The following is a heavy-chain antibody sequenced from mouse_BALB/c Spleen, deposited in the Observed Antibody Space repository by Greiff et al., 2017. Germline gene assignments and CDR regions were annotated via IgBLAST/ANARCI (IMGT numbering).Heavy chain of an antibody. CDR1: GYTFTSYW. J-gene: IGHJ2*01. CDR3: ARGHYYGSSYVDY. CDR2: INPSNGRT. D-gene: IGHD1-1*01. Sequence: QFQLQQPGAELVKPGASVKLSCKASGYTFTSYWMHWVKQRPGQGLEWIGEINPSNGRTNYNEKFKSKATLTVDKSSSTAYMQLSSLTSEDSAVYYCARGHYYGSSYVDYWGQGTTLTVSS. V-gene: IGHV1S81*02.